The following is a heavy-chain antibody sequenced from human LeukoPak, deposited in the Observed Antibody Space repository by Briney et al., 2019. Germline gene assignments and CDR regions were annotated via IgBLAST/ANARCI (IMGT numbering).Heavy chain of an antibody. CDR3: ARHRQPQYYYDSSGYEYNWFDP. V-gene: IGHV4-39*01. J-gene: IGHJ5*02. D-gene: IGHD3-22*01. CDR1: GGSISSSSYY. Sequence: PSETLSLTCTVSGGSISSSSYYWGWIRQPPGKGLEWIGSIYYSGSTYYNPSLKSRVTISVDTSKNQCSLKLSSVTAADTAVYYCARHRQPQYYYDSSGYEYNWFDPWGQGTLVTVSS. CDR2: IYYSGST.